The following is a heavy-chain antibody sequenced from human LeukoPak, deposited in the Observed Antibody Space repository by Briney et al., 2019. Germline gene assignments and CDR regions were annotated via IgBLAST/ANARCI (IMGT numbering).Heavy chain of an antibody. V-gene: IGHV3-7*03. J-gene: IGHJ4*02. CDR2: IKQDGSEI. CDR3: ARSPDGFDY. D-gene: IGHD5-24*01. Sequence: AGGSLRLSCAASGFSFSSYWMCWVRQAPGKVLEWVANIKQDGSEIFYAGSVKGRFTISRDNAKNSLYLQMNSLRAEDTAVYYCARSPDGFDYWGRGTLVTVSS. CDR1: GFSFSSYW.